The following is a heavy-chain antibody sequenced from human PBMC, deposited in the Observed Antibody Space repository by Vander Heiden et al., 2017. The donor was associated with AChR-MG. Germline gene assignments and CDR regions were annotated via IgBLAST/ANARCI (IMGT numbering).Heavy chain of an antibody. CDR3: ARTVAGGKFDP. J-gene: IGHJ5*02. CDR1: GHSFISYW. CDR2: IDPSDPSDSST. Sequence: DVQVVQSGAEVKKHGEPLRISCKASGHSFISYWISWVRQMPGKGLEWMGRIDPSDPSDSSTKYGPSFQGHVTISLDKSISTVYLQWRSLKASDTAIYYCARTVAGGKFDPWGQGTPVTVSS. D-gene: IGHD6-19*01. V-gene: IGHV5-10-1*03.